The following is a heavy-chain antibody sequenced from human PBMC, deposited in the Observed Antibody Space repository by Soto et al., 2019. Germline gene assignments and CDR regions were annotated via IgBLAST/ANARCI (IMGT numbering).Heavy chain of an antibody. CDR1: GFTFSSYD. D-gene: IGHD2-15*01. Sequence: GGSLRLSCAASGFTFSSYDMHWVRQATGKGLEWVSAIGTAGDTYYPGSVKGRFTISRENAKNSLYLQMNSLRAEDTAVYYCARAVRYCSGGSCYFLSGMDVWGQGTTVTVSS. V-gene: IGHV3-13*01. CDR2: IGTAGDT. CDR3: ARAVRYCSGGSCYFLSGMDV. J-gene: IGHJ6*02.